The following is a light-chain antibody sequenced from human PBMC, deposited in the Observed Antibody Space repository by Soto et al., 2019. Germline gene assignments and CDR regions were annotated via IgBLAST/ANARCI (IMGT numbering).Light chain of an antibody. CDR3: CSYAGSSVAV. V-gene: IGLV2-23*01. J-gene: IGLJ7*01. CDR1: SSDVGSYNL. CDR2: EGS. Sequence: QSALTQPASVSGSPGQSITISCTGTSSDVGSYNLVSWYQQHPGKAPKLMIYEGSKRPSGVSNRFSGSKSGNTASLTISGLQAEDEADYYCCSYAGSSVAVFGGGTQLTVL.